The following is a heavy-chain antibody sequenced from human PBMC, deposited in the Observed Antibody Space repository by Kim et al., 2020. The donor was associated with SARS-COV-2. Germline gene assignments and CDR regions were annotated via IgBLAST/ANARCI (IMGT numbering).Heavy chain of an antibody. Sequence: SETLSLTCTVSGGSISSYYWSWIRQPAGKGLEWIGRIYTIGSTNYNPSLKSRVTMSVDTSKNQFSLKLSSVTAADTAVYYCARIDPRAAGGEDYFDYWGQGTLVTVSS. V-gene: IGHV4-4*07. D-gene: IGHD6-13*01. CDR1: GGSISSYY. J-gene: IGHJ4*02. CDR3: ARIDPRAAGGEDYFDY. CDR2: IYTIGST.